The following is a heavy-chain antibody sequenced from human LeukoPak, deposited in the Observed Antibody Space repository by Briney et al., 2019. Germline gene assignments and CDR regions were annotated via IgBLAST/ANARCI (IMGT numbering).Heavy chain of an antibody. J-gene: IGHJ3*02. CDR1: GGSFSGYY. Sequence: SSETLSLTRAVYGGSFSGYYWSWIRQPPGKGLEWIGEINHSGSTNYNPSLKSRVTISVDTSKNQFSLKLSSVTAADTAVYYCASVGEIDAFDIWGQGTMVTVSS. CDR2: INHSGST. V-gene: IGHV4-34*01. CDR3: ASVGEIDAFDI. D-gene: IGHD3-10*01.